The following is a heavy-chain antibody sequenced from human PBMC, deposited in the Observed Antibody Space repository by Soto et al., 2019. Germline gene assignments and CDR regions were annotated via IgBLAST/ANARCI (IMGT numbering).Heavy chain of an antibody. CDR1: GYTFTSYA. J-gene: IGHJ4*02. D-gene: IGHD3-22*01. CDR2: INAGNGNT. CDR3: ARDSLDYYDSSGYYYFDY. Sequence: SVKVSCKASGYTFTSYAMHWVRQAPGQRLEWMGWINAGNGNTKYSQKFQGRVTITRDTSASTAYMELSSLRSEDTAVYYCARDSLDYYDSSGYYYFDYWGQGTLVTVSS. V-gene: IGHV1-3*01.